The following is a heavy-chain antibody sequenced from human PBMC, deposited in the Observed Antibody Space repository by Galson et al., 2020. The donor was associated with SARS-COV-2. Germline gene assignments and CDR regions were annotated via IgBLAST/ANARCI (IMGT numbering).Heavy chain of an antibody. Sequence: NSGGSLRLSCAASGFTFSSYSMNWVRQAPGKGLEWVSSISSSSSYIYYADSVKGRFTISRDNAKNSLYLQMNSLRAEDTAVYYCARASLPPYYDSSGYLGDFDYWGQGTLATVSS. J-gene: IGHJ4*02. CDR2: ISSSSSYI. D-gene: IGHD3-22*01. CDR3: ARASLPPYYDSSGYLGDFDY. CDR1: GFTFSSYS. V-gene: IGHV3-21*01.